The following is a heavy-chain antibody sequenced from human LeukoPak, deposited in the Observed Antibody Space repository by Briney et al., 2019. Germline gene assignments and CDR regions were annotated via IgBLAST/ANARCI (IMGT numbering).Heavy chain of an antibody. V-gene: IGHV1-8*01. D-gene: IGHD1-1*01. CDR1: GYTFTSYD. J-gene: IGHJ5*02. CDR2: MNPNSGNT. Sequence: ASVKVSCKASGYTFTSYDINWVRQATRQGLEWMGWMNPNSGNTGYAQKFQGRVTMTRNTSISTAYMELSSLRSEDTAVYYCARYNLDRRYNWFDPWGQGTLVTVSS. CDR3: ARYNLDRRYNWFDP.